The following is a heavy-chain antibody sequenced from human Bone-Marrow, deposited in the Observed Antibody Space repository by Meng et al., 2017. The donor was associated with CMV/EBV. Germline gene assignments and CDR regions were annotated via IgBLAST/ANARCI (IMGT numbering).Heavy chain of an antibody. V-gene: IGHV1-69*05. CDR1: GYTFTSYG. CDR2: IIPILGTA. J-gene: IGHJ6*02. Sequence: SVMVSCEASGYTFTSYGISWVRQAPGQGLEWMGGIIPILGTANYAQKFQGRVTITTDESTSTVHMELSSLRSEDTAVYYCARCLLPGIAVAGRGGYYYYYGMDVWGQGTTVTVSS. CDR3: ARCLLPGIAVAGRGGYYYYYGMDV. D-gene: IGHD6-19*01.